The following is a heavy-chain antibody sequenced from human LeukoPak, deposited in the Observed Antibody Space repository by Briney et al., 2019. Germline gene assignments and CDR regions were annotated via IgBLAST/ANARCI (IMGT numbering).Heavy chain of an antibody. CDR2: IKSEIDGGAT. J-gene: IGHJ3*02. CDR1: GVTFSYTW. V-gene: IGHV3-15*07. CDR3: TTGGSVIVAGTRAFDI. D-gene: IGHD5-12*01. Sequence: GGSLRLSCAASGVTFSYTWMNWVRHAPGKGLEWVGRIKSEIDGGATDYAAPVQGRFTISRDDSQATLYLQMNSLKTEDTAVYYCTTGGSVIVAGTRAFDIWGQGTMVTVSS.